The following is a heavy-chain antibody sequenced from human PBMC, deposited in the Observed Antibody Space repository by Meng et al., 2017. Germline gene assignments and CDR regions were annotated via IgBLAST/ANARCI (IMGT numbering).Heavy chain of an antibody. CDR1: GGSVISGSID. CDR3: ARSMVRGVIIYTRTYYFDY. J-gene: IGHJ4*02. Sequence: QVPLDGGGPGPVRPSETLSLACTVSGGSVISGSIDWSWIRQPPGKGLEWIGDIYYSGSTNYNPSLKSRVTISVDTSKNQFSLKLSSVTAADTAVYYCARSMVRGVIIYTRTYYFDYWGQGTLVTVSS. CDR2: IYYSGST. D-gene: IGHD3-10*01. V-gene: IGHV4-61*01.